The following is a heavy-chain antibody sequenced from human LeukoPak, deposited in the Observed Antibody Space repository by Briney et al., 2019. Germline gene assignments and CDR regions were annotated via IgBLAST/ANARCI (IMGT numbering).Heavy chain of an antibody. Sequence: SETLSLTCTVSGGSISSYYWSWIRQPPGKGLEWIGYIYTSGSTNYNPSLKSRVTISVDTSKNQCSLKLSSVTAADTAVYYCARRGDGYYDYWGQGTLVTVSS. CDR3: ARRGDGYYDY. V-gene: IGHV4-4*09. D-gene: IGHD5-18*01. CDR1: GGSISSYY. J-gene: IGHJ4*02. CDR2: IYTSGST.